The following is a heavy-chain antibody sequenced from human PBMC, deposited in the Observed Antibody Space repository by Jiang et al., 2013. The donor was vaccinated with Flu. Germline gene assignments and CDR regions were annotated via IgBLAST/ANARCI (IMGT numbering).Heavy chain of an antibody. CDR2: IIPMFGTA. Sequence: WVRQSPGQGLEWMGGIIPMFGTAKYAEKFQGRVTITADTSTDTAYMELSSLRSEDTAVYYCATAAAAATGYFDYWGQGTLVTVSS. D-gene: IGHD6-13*01. J-gene: IGHJ4*02. V-gene: IGHV1-69*06. CDR3: ATAAAAATGYFDY.